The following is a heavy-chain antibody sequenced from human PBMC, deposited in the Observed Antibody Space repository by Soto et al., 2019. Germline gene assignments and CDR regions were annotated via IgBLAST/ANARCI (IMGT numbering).Heavy chain of an antibody. D-gene: IGHD6-19*01. CDR2: ISYDGSNK. Sequence: GGCLRLSCAASGFTFSSYGMHWVRQAPGKGLEWVAVISYDGSNKYYVDSVKGRFTISRDNSKNTLYLPMNSLSAEDTAVYYCAKDLSRGCYWRVGGRTSWYYWMDVREQGTRIAVSS. CDR1: GFTFSSYG. V-gene: IGHV3-30*18. CDR3: AKDLSRGCYWRVGGRTSWYYWMDV. J-gene: IGHJ6*01.